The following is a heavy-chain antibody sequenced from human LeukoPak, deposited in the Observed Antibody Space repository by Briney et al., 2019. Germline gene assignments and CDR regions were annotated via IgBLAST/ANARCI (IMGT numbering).Heavy chain of an antibody. CDR3: AKDTATSSGFDY. CDR1: GFTFADYA. CDR2: ISGDGGST. Sequence: PGGSLRLSCAASGFTFADYAMHWVRQAPGKGLEWVSLISGDGGSTDYADSVKGRFTISRDNSKNSLYLQVNSLRTEDTAVYYCAKDTATSSGFDYWGQGTLVTVSS. V-gene: IGHV3-43*02. J-gene: IGHJ4*02. D-gene: IGHD6-19*01.